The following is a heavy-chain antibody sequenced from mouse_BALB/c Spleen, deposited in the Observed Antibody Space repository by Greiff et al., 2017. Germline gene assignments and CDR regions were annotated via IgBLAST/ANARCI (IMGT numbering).Heavy chain of an antibody. CDR1: GFNIKDTY. J-gene: IGHJ2*01. V-gene: IGHV14-3*02. CDR3: ARPSTVVARYYFDY. CDR2: IDPANGNT. Sequence: VQLKQSGAELVKPGASVKLSCTASGFNIKDTYMHWVKQRPEQGLEWIGRIDPANGNTKYDPKFQGKATITADTSSNTAYLQLSSLTSEDTAVYYCARPSTVVARYYFDYWGQGTTLTVSS. D-gene: IGHD1-1*01.